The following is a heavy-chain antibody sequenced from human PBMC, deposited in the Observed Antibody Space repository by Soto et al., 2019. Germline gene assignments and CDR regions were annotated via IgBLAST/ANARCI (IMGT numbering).Heavy chain of an antibody. CDR2: IYPGDSDT. Sequence: GESLKISCNGSGYSFTIYCIGLVLQMPGKGLDWMWIIYPGDSDTRYSPSFQGQVTISADKSISTAYLQWSSLKASDTAMYYCASATDYGGNSGAFDIWGQGTMVTVSS. CDR3: ASATDYGGNSGAFDI. CDR1: GYSFTIYC. V-gene: IGHV5-51*01. J-gene: IGHJ3*02. D-gene: IGHD4-17*01.